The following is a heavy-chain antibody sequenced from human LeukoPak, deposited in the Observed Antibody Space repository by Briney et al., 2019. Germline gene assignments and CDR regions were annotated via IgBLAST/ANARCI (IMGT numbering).Heavy chain of an antibody. J-gene: IGHJ4*02. Sequence: PSETLSLTCTVSGGSISSYYWSWIRQPPGKGLEWIGYIYYGGSTNYNPSLKSRVTISVDTSKNQFSLKLSSVTAADTAVYYCARDYGSGSYYNFGFDYWGQGTLVTVSS. CDR2: IYYGGST. V-gene: IGHV4-59*01. D-gene: IGHD3-10*01. CDR1: GGSISSYY. CDR3: ARDYGSGSYYNFGFDY.